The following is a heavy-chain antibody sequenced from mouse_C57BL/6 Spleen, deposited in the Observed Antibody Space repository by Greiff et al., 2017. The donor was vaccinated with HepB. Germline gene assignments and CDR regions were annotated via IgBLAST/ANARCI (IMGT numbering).Heavy chain of an antibody. CDR2: IYPGDGDT. CDR1: GYAFSSYW. CDR3: ARGGYYGRRAMDY. D-gene: IGHD1-1*01. Sequence: QVQLQQPGAELVKPGASVKISCKASGYAFSSYWMNWVKQRPGKGLEWIGQIYPGDGDTNYNGKFKGKATLTADKSSSTAYMQLSSLTSEDSAVYFCARGGYYGRRAMDYWGQGTSVTVSS. V-gene: IGHV1-80*01. J-gene: IGHJ4*01.